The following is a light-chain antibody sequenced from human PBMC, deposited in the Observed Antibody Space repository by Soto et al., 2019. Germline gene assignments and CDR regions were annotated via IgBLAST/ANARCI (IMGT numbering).Light chain of an antibody. CDR3: CAYAGTYTFV. CDR1: SNDVGRYNY. Sequence: QSVLTQPRSVSGSPGQSVTISCTGTSNDVGRYNYVSWYQQHPDKAPKLIIYDVTKRPSGVPDRFSGSKSDNTASLTISGLQPDDEADYYCCAYAGTYTFVFGTGTKLTVL. CDR2: DVT. J-gene: IGLJ1*01. V-gene: IGLV2-11*01.